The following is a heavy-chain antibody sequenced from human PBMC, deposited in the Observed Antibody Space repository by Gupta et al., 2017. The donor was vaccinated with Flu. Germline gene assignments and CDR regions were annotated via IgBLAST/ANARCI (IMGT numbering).Heavy chain of an antibody. CDR1: GYTFTSYD. J-gene: IGHJ6*02. V-gene: IGHV1-8*01. CDR3: AAYCGGDCYLVGGHYGMDV. D-gene: IGHD2-21*02. Sequence: QVQLVQSGAEVKKPGASVKVSCKASGYTFTSYDINWVRQATGQGLEWMGWMNPNSGNTGYAQKFQGRVTMTRNTSISTAYMELSSLRSEDTAVYYCAAYCGGDCYLVGGHYGMDVWGQGTTVTVSS. CDR2: MNPNSGNT.